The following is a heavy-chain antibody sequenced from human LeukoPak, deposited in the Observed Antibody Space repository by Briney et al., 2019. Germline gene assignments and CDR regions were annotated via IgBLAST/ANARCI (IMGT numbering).Heavy chain of an antibody. J-gene: IGHJ3*02. CDR1: GGSISSSSYY. CDR3: ARREWELPPSYAFDI. D-gene: IGHD1-26*01. V-gene: IGHV4-39*01. Sequence: PSETLSLTCTVSGGSISSSSYYWGWIRQPPGKGLEWIGSIYYSGSTYYNPSLKSRVTISVDTSKNQFSLKLSSVTAADTAVYYCARREWELPPSYAFDIWGQGTMDTVSS. CDR2: IYYSGST.